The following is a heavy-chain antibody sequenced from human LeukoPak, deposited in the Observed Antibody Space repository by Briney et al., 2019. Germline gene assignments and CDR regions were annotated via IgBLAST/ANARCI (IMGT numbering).Heavy chain of an antibody. V-gene: IGHV4-28*03. CDR3: ARGRGTVTTKSRSYFDY. Sequence: SDTLSLTCAVSGYSISSSNWWGWIRQPPGKGLEWIGYIYYSGSTYYNPSLKSRVTMSVDTSKDQFSLKLSSVTAADTAVYYCARGRGTVTTKSRSYFDYWGQGTLVTVSS. CDR2: IYYSGST. CDR1: GYSISSSNW. D-gene: IGHD4-17*01. J-gene: IGHJ4*02.